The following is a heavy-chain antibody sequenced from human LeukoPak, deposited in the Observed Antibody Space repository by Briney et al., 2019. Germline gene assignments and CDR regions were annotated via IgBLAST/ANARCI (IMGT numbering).Heavy chain of an antibody. CDR3: ARVSGSTGGYYYMDV. CDR1: GFTFSSYS. V-gene: IGHV3-21*01. D-gene: IGHD2-8*02. CDR2: ISSGSSYI. J-gene: IGHJ6*03. Sequence: GGSLRLSCAASGFTFSSYSMNWVRQAPGKGLEWVSSISSGSSYIYYADSVKGRFTISRDNAKNSLYLQMSSLRAEDTAVYYCARVSGSTGGYYYMDVWGKGTTVTVSS.